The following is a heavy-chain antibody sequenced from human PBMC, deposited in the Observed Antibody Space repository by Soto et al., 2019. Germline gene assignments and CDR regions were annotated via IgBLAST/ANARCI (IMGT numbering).Heavy chain of an antibody. Sequence: QVQLQESGSGLVKPSQTLSLTCAVSGDSISSGGYSWSWIRQPPGKGLEWIGYIYHSGRTYYNPSLKSRVIISMDTSKNQFSLKLNSVTAADTAVYYCARGRDANDDWGRGTLVTVSS. CDR2: IYHSGRT. D-gene: IGHD2-8*01. V-gene: IGHV4-30-2*01. CDR1: GDSISSGGYS. J-gene: IGHJ4*01. CDR3: ARGRDANDD.